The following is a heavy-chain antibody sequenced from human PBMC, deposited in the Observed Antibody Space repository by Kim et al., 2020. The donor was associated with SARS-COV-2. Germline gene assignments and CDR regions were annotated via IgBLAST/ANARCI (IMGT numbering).Heavy chain of an antibody. Sequence: GGSLRLSCTASGFIFGDYTMHWVRQAPGKGLEWVAVIIHDGSKIYYADSVKGRFIISRDNSKNTVSLQMNSLRPEDTAVYYCAKVAYNYNLGNGFDPWG. D-gene: IGHD5-18*01. CDR3: AKVAYNYNLGNGFDP. J-gene: IGHJ5*02. V-gene: IGHV3-30*04. CDR1: GFIFGDYT. CDR2: IIHDGSKI.